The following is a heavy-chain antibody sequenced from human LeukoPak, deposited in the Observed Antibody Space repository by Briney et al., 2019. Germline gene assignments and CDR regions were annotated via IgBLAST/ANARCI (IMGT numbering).Heavy chain of an antibody. V-gene: IGHV1-69*05. CDR1: GGTFSSYA. Sequence: SVKVSCKASGGTFSSYAISRVRQAPGQGLEWMGGIIPIFGTANYAQKFRGRVTITTDESTSTAYMELSSLRSEDTAVYYCARDKGYSSGWFREFDYWGQGTLVTVSS. CDR3: ARDKGYSSGWFREFDY. CDR2: IIPIFGTA. D-gene: IGHD6-19*01. J-gene: IGHJ4*02.